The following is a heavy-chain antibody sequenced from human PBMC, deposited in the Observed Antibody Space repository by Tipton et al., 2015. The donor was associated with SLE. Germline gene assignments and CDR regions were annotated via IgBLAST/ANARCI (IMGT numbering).Heavy chain of an antibody. V-gene: IGHV4-59*01. CDR3: ARLARDCTNGVCYPLYF. Sequence: TLSLTCTVSGGSISSYYWSWIRQPPGKGLEWIGYIYYSGSTNYNPSLKSRVTISVDTSKNQFSLKLSSVTAADTAVYYCARLARDCTNGVCYPLYF. CDR1: GGSISSYY. CDR2: IYYSGST. J-gene: IGHJ1*01. D-gene: IGHD2-8*01.